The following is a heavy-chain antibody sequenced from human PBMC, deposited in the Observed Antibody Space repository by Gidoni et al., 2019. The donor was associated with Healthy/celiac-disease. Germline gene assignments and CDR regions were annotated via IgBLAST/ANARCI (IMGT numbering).Heavy chain of an antibody. D-gene: IGHD6-13*01. V-gene: IGHV3-30*04. CDR2: ISYDGSNK. J-gene: IGHJ4*02. Sequence: QVQLVESGGGVVQPGRSLSLSCAASGFTFSSYAMHWVRQAPGKGLEWVAVISYDGSNKYYADSVKGRFTISRDNSKNTLYLQMNSLRAEDTAVYYCAREAGGYFDYWGQGTLVTVSS. CDR3: AREAGGYFDY. CDR1: GFTFSSYA.